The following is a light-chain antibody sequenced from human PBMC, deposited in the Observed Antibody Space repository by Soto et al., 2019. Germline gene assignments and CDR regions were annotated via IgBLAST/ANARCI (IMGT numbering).Light chain of an antibody. CDR2: AAS. CDR3: QQLNSYPT. Sequence: DIQLTQSPSFLSASVGDRVTITCRAIQGISSYLAWYQQKPGKAPKLLIYAASTLQSGVPSRFTGSGSGTEFTLTISSLQPEDSATDDCQQLNSYPTFGQGTRLEIK. J-gene: IGKJ5*01. CDR1: QGISSY. V-gene: IGKV1-9*01.